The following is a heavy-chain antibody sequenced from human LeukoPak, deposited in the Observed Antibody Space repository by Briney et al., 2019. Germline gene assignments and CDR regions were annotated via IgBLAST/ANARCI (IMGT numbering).Heavy chain of an antibody. CDR2: MNPNSGNT. J-gene: IGHJ4*02. CDR3: ARTKLSSSWYYFDY. V-gene: IGHV1-8*03. CDR1: GYTFTSYG. D-gene: IGHD6-13*01. Sequence: ASVKVSCKAAGYTFTSYGINLVRQAPGQGLEWMGWMNPNSGNTGYAQTFQGSITITRNTSISTDYMEMSSLRSEDTALYYSARTKLSSSWYYFDYCGQGTLVTVSS.